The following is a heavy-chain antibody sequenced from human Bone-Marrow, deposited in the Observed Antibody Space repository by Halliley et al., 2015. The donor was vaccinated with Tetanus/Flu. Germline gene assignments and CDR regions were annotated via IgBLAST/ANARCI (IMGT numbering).Heavy chain of an antibody. CDR3: AKAGRQATMLVAVVSTLGVDS. V-gene: IGHV3-23*01. J-gene: IGHJ4*02. CDR2: SGYTT. D-gene: IGHD2-2*01. Sequence: SGYTTYYADSVKGRITIPRDNSINTVYLQINSLRAEDTAVYYCAKAGRQATMLVAVVSTLGVDSWGQGTLVTVSS.